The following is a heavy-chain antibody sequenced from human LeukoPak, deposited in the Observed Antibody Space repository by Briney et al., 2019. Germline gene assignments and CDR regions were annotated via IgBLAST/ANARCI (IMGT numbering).Heavy chain of an antibody. CDR1: GYTFTSYG. Sequence: ASVKVSCKASGYTFTSYGISWVRQAPGQGLEWMGWISVYDGNTNYAQKLQGRVTMTTDTSTSTAYMELRSLRSDDTAVYYCASPYCSGGTCYAHDAFDIWGQGTMVTVSS. D-gene: IGHD2-15*01. J-gene: IGHJ3*02. V-gene: IGHV1-18*01. CDR3: ASPYCSGGTCYAHDAFDI. CDR2: ISVYDGNT.